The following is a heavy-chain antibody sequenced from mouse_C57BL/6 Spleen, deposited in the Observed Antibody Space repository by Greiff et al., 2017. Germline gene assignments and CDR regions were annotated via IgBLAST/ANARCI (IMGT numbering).Heavy chain of an antibody. CDR1: GYTFTSYW. CDR3: ASYYYGSRGYFDV. D-gene: IGHD1-1*01. V-gene: IGHV1-61*01. J-gene: IGHJ1*03. CDR2: LYPSDSET. Sequence: QVQLQQPGAELVRPGSSVKLSCKASGYTFTSYWMDWVKQRPGQGLEWIGNLYPSDSETHYNQKFKDKATLTVDKSSSTAYMQLSSLTSEDSAVYYWASYYYGSRGYFDVWGTGTTVTVSS.